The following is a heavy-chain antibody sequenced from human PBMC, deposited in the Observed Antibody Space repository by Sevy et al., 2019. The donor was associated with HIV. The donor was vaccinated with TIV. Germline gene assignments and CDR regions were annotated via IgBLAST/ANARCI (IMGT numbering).Heavy chain of an antibody. CDR2: ISGSDHII. CDR3: ARDHVKDGDLGDYYYYAMDV. J-gene: IGHJ6*02. Sequence: GGSLRLSCAASGFTFSDYYMSWIRQAPGKGLEWLSYISGSDHIIYYADSARGRFTISRDNAKNSLYLKMNSLRAEDTAVYYCARDHVKDGDLGDYYYYAMDVWGQGTSVTVSS. CDR1: GFTFSDYY. V-gene: IGHV3-11*01. D-gene: IGHD4-17*01.